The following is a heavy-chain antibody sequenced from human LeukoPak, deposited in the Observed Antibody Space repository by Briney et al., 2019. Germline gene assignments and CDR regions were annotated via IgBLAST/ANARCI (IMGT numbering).Heavy chain of an antibody. Sequence: GGSLRLSCSASGFTFKNYAMHWVRQAPGKGLEYVSAISYNGDSTYYADSVKGRFTISRDSSKNTVDLQMSSLRAEDTAVYYCARVGIVATTAPVHGMDVWGQGTTVTHSS. V-gene: IGHV3-64D*06. CDR1: GFTFKNYA. D-gene: IGHD5-12*01. J-gene: IGHJ6*02. CDR3: ARVGIVATTAPVHGMDV. CDR2: ISYNGDST.